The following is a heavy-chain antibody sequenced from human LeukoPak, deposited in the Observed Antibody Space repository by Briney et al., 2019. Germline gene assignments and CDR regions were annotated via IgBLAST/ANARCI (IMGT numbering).Heavy chain of an antibody. CDR2: IKNKTDGEIT. J-gene: IGHJ6*04. CDR3: TTESGYCSSTSCVYYYYYGMDV. V-gene: IGHV3-15*01. CDR1: GFTFSNVW. Sequence: PGGSLRLSCAASGFTFSNVWMMWVRQAPGKGREWVVRIKNKTDGEITDYAEPMNYTFTISRDDSKYTMYRQMNSLKTDVTAVYYCTTESGYCSSTSCVYYYYYGMDVWGKGTTVTVST. D-gene: IGHD2-2*01.